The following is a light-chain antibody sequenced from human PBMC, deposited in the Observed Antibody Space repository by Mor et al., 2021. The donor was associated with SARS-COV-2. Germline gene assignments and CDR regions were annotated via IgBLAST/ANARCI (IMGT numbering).Light chain of an antibody. CDR3: SSYRNDDIVRV. Sequence: GGYNYVSWYQHHPDTAPRLIIFNVDHRPSGVSSRFTGSQSGNTASLTNSGLQAEDEAENYCSSYRNDDIVRVFGTGTK. CDR2: NVD. CDR1: GGYNY. V-gene: IGLV2-14*03. J-gene: IGLJ1*01.